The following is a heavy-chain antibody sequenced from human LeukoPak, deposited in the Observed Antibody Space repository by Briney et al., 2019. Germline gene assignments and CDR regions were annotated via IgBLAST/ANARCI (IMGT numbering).Heavy chain of an antibody. CDR2: INQSGNT. J-gene: IGHJ6*03. V-gene: IGHV4-34*01. Sequence: PSETLSLTCTVYGDSFSAYYCSWIRQPPGKGLEWIGEINQSGNTNYNPSLKSRVTISVDTSKKQFSLRLTSMTAADTAVYYCARRSKYSSSSYYYYYMDVWGKGTTVTVSS. CDR1: GDSFSAYY. D-gene: IGHD6-6*01. CDR3: ARRSKYSSSSYYYYYMDV.